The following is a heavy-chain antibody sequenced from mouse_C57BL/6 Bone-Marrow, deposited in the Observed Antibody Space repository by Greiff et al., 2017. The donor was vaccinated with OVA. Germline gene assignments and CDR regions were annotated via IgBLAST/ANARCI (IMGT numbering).Heavy chain of an antibody. Sequence: VQLQQSGAELVKPGASVKMSCKASGYTFTTYPIEWMKQNHGKSLEWIGNFHPYNDDTKYNEKFKGKATLTVEKSSSTVYLELSRLTSDDSAVYYCASGNLLQWNRAVSNPWKNQTPHLQWIAREESQSFPNV. D-gene: IGHD6-1*01. V-gene: IGHV1-47*01. CDR3: ASGNLLQWNRAVSNPWKNQTPHLQWIAREESQSFPNV. CDR1: GYTFTTYP. CDR2: FHPYNDDT. J-gene: IGHJ1*01.